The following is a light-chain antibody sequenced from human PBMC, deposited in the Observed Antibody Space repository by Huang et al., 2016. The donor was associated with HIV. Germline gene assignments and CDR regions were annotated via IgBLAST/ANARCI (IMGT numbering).Light chain of an antibody. CDR3: QQYDNLHT. CDR1: QDISNY. J-gene: IGKJ2*01. V-gene: IGKV1-33*01. CDR2: DAS. Sequence: DIQMTQSPSSLSASVGDRVNITCQGSQDISNYLNWYQQKPGKAPKLLIYDASKLETGVPSRFSGSRSGTHFTFTINNLQPEDIATYYCQQYDNLHTFGQGTKLEIK.